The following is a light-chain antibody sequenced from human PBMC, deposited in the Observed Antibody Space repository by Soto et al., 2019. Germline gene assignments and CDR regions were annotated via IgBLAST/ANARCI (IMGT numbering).Light chain of an antibody. CDR3: AAWDDSLNGVV. J-gene: IGLJ3*02. V-gene: IGLV1-44*01. Sequence: QSVLPQPPSASGTPGQRVTFACSGSSSNIGSTTVKWYQQLPGTAPKLPISNNNQRPSGVPDRFSGSKSGTSASLAISGLQSEDEADSYCAAWDDSLNGVVFGGGTKLTVL. CDR2: NNN. CDR1: SSNIGSTT.